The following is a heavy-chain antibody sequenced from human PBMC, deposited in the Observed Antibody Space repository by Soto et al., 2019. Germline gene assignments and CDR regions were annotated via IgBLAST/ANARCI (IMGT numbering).Heavy chain of an antibody. CDR1: GGSIPGGFSY. V-gene: IGHV4-31*03. J-gene: IGHJ6*03. CDR3: ARSLPGGTVFYMDI. D-gene: IGHD1-26*01. Sequence: QLQLRESGPGLGQPAQTLSLTCTVAGGSIPGGFSYWTWVRQHPGKGLEWVGHIYYSGTAYYNPSLKSRVALSVDPSQNRFSLKLSSVTAADTAIYFCARSLPGGTVFYMDIWGEGTTVTVSS. CDR2: IYYSGTA.